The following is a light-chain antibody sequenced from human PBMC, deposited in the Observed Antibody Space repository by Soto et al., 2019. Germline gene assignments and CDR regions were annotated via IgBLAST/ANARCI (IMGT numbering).Light chain of an antibody. CDR3: SSYSSSGTLYV. J-gene: IGLJ1*01. CDR1: SSDVGDYDY. V-gene: IGLV2-14*03. Sequence: ALTQPASVSGSPGQSITISCTGSSSDVGDYDYVAWYQQHPDKAPKLMIFDVSSRPSGVSNRFSGSKSGSTASLTISGLQAEDEADYFCSSYSSSGTLYVFGTGTKLTVL. CDR2: DVS.